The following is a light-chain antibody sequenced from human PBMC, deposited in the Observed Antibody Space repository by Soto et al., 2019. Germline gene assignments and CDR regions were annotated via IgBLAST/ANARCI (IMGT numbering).Light chain of an antibody. CDR2: QVT. CDR1: SSDVGTRNF. J-gene: IGLJ1*01. CDR3: SSYTDSTNYV. V-gene: IGLV2-14*01. Sequence: SVLTHPASVSGSPGQSITISCTGTSSDVGTRNFVSWYQQHPGKAPKLMIYQVTNRPSGVSNRFSGSKSGNTASLTISGLQAEDEADYYCSSYTDSTNYVFGTGTKVTV.